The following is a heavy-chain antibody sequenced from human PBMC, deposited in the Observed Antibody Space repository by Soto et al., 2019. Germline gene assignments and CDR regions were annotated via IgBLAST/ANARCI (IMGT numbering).Heavy chain of an antibody. V-gene: IGHV3-23*01. Sequence: GGSLRLSCAASGFTFSSYAMSWVRQAPGKGLEWVSAISGSGGSTYYADSVKGRFTISRDNSKNTLYLQMNSLRAEDTAVYYCAKDHNYGDYVGVCIDYWGQGTLVTVSS. J-gene: IGHJ4*02. D-gene: IGHD4-17*01. CDR1: GFTFSSYA. CDR2: ISGSGGST. CDR3: AKDHNYGDYVGVCIDY.